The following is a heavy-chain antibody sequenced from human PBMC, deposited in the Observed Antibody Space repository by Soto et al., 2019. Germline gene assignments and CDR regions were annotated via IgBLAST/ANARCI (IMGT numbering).Heavy chain of an antibody. D-gene: IGHD3-22*01. CDR2: ISAYNGNT. Sequence: QIQLVQSGAEVKKPGASVKVSCQPSGYTFTSYGISWVRQAPGHGLEWMGWISAYNGNTKYAQKFQGRVTMTTDTPTTTAYMELRSLRSDDTAVYYCARYNYERSGYFDYWGQGTLLTVSS. V-gene: IGHV1-18*01. J-gene: IGHJ4*02. CDR3: ARYNYERSGYFDY. CDR1: GYTFTSYG.